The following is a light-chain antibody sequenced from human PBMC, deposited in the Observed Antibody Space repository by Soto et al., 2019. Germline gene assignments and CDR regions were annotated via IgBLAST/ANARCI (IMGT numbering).Light chain of an antibody. V-gene: IGLV2-11*01. J-gene: IGLJ3*02. Sequence: QSVLTQPRSVSGSPGQSVTISCTGTSSYVGGYNYVSWYQQHPGKAPKLMIYDVSKRPSGVPDRFSGSKSGNTASLTISGLQAEDEADYYCCSSVGSYTSVFGGGTKLTVL. CDR3: CSSVGSYTSV. CDR2: DVS. CDR1: SSYVGGYNY.